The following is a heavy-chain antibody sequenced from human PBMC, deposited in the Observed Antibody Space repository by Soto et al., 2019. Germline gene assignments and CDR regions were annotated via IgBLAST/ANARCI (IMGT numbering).Heavy chain of an antibody. D-gene: IGHD2-15*01. CDR1: GFTFSSYA. V-gene: IGHV3-23*01. Sequence: DVQLLESGGGLVQPEGSLRLSCAASGFTFSSYAMGWVRQGPGKGLEGVAVVSIGGSTHYADSVRGRFTISRDNSKNTLSLQMNSLTAEDTAVYFCAKRRGAGGHFDYWGQGALVTGSS. CDR2: VSIGGST. CDR3: AKRRGAGGHFDY. J-gene: IGHJ4*02.